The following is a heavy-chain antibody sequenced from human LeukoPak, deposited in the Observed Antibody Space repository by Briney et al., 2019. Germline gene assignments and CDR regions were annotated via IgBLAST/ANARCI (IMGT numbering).Heavy chain of an antibody. J-gene: IGHJ4*02. CDR3: ARDPSTTVLDY. V-gene: IGHV3-30*01. D-gene: IGHD4-17*01. CDR2: ISYDGSNK. CDR1: GFTFSSYA. Sequence: GGSLRLSCAASGFTFSSYAMHWVRQAPGKGLEWGAVISYDGSNKYYADSVKGRFTISRDNSKNTLYLQMNSLRAEDTAVYYCARDPSTTVLDYWGQGTLVTVSS.